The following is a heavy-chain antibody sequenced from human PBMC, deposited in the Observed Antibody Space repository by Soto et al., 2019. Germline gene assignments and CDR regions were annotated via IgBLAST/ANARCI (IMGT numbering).Heavy chain of an antibody. CDR2: ISDSGIRT. V-gene: IGHV3-23*01. Sequence: DVQLLESGGGFIQPGGSLRLSCAASGFGISDYAMSWFRQAPGKGLEWVSSISDSGIRTFYRDAVKGLIAISRDTSKNTVYLQMNNLRVGHRALYYDAKDGSKKAHCWGAGTMVTVSS. D-gene: IGHD6-13*01. J-gene: IGHJ3*01. CDR1: GFGISDYA. CDR3: AKDGSKKAHC.